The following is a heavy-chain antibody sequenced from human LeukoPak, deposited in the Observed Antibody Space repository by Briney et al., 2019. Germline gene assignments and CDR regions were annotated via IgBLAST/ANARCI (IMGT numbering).Heavy chain of an antibody. CDR3: ATVSYGQLGYDY. CDR1: GYTFTRYY. Sequence: GASVTVSCKASGYTFTRYYMHWVRQAPGQGLEWMGWINPNSGGTNYAQKFQGRVTMTRDTSISTAYMELSRLRSDDTSVYYCATVSYGQLGYDYWGQGTLVTVSS. CDR2: INPNSGGT. J-gene: IGHJ4*02. D-gene: IGHD5-18*01. V-gene: IGHV1-2*02.